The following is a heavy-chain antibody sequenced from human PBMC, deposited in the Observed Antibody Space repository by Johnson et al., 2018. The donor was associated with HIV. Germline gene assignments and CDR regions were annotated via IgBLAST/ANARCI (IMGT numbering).Heavy chain of an antibody. D-gene: IGHD1-26*01. Sequence: QVQLVESGGGVVQPGRSLRLSCAASGFPFRNYTVHWVRQAPGKGLEWVAVIWYDGSNKYYADSVKGRFTISRDNSKKTLYLQMNSLRAEDTAVDYCAKDARTRWELGAEAFDIWGQGTMGTVSS. CDR1: GFPFRNYT. V-gene: IGHV3-33*06. J-gene: IGHJ3*02. CDR2: IWYDGSNK. CDR3: AKDARTRWELGAEAFDI.